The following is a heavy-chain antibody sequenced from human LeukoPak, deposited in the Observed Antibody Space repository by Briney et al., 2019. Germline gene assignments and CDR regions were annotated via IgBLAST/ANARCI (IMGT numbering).Heavy chain of an antibody. D-gene: IGHD2/OR15-2a*01. CDR1: GFTFSSYA. V-gene: IGHV3-23*01. CDR2: ISGSGGST. Sequence: GGSLRLSCAAFGFTFSSYAMSWVRQAPGKGLEWVSAISGSGGSTYYADSVKGRFTISRDNSKNTLYLQMNSLRAEDTAVYYCAKEFSTPLGSDYYYYYMDVWGEGTTVTVSS. CDR3: AKEFSTPLGSDYYYYYMDV. J-gene: IGHJ6*03.